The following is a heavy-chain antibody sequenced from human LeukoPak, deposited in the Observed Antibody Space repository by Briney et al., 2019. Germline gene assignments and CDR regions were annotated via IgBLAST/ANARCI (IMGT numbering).Heavy chain of an antibody. Sequence: SGTLPLTCTVSGGSITSSYWTWVRRSPGKGLEWIGYVHRSGTSTYNPSLKSRATISLDTSKSQFSLTLASVTAADTALYYCAGAEINWLRSPGTLYYIDAWGQGTLVTVSS. CDR2: VHRSGTS. D-gene: IGHD5-12*01. J-gene: IGHJ4*02. CDR1: GGSITSSY. CDR3: AGAEINWLRSPGTLYYIDA. V-gene: IGHV4-59*01.